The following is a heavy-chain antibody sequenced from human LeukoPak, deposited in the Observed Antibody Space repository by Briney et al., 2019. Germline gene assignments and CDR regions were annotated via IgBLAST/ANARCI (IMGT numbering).Heavy chain of an antibody. D-gene: IGHD1-20*01. CDR3: ARVQPNNWNYMDY. J-gene: IGHJ4*02. Sequence: KPSETLSLTCAVYGGSFSGYYWSWIRQPPGKGLEWIGEINHSGSTNYNPSLKSRVTISVDTSKSQFSLKLSSVTAADTAVYYCARVQPNNWNYMDYWGQGTLVTVSS. V-gene: IGHV4-34*01. CDR2: INHSGST. CDR1: GGSFSGYY.